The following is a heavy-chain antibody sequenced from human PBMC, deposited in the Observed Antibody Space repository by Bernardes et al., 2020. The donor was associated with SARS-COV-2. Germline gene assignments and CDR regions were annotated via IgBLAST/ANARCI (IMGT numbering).Heavy chain of an antibody. Sequence: GGSLRLSCAASGFTFSSYWMSWVRQAPGKGLEWVAVIWYDGSNKYYADSVKGRFTISRDNSKNTLYLQMNSLRAEDTAVYYCARAGNYYDDYGMDVWGQGTTVTVSS. CDR1: GFTFSSYW. D-gene: IGHD3-22*01. CDR2: IWYDGSNK. CDR3: ARAGNYYDDYGMDV. V-gene: IGHV3-33*08. J-gene: IGHJ6*02.